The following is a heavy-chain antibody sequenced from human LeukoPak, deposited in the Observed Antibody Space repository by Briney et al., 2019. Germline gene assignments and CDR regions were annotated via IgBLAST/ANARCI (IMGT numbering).Heavy chain of an antibody. CDR1: GGTFSRYA. CDR2: IIPIFGTA. V-gene: IGHV1-69*05. J-gene: IGHJ4*02. CDR3: ARDSTGGYHFDY. D-gene: IGHD3-22*01. Sequence: GSSVKVSCKASGGTFSRYAISWVRQAPGQGLEWMGGIIPIFGTANYAQKFQGRVTITTDESTSTAYMELSSLRSEDTAVYYCARDSTGGYHFDYWGQGTLVTVSS.